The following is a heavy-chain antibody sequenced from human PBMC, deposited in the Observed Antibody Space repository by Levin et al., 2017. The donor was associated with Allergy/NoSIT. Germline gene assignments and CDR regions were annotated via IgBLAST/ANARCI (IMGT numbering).Heavy chain of an antibody. J-gene: IGHJ4*02. Sequence: SETLSLTCTVSGGSISSYYWSWIRQPAGKGLEWIGRIYTSGSTNYNPSLKSRVTMSVDTSKNQFSLKLSSVTAADTAVYYCAREGDPYDFWSGYQHIHPFDYWGQGTLVTVSS. CDR2: IYTSGST. D-gene: IGHD3-3*01. CDR1: GGSISSYY. V-gene: IGHV4-4*07. CDR3: AREGDPYDFWSGYQHIHPFDY.